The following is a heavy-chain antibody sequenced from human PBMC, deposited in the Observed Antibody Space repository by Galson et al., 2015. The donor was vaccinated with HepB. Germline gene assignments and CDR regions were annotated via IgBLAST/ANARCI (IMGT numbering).Heavy chain of an antibody. CDR1: GDTLTKLS. J-gene: IGHJ6*02. Sequence: SVTVSCKVSGDTLTKLSIYWVRQAPGKGLQWMARFDPEDGEIYAQKFQGRVTMTEDTPTDTAYMGLSSLRSEDTAVYYCATVAHSTIFGVVIDPVPSPDYGMDVWGQGTTVTVS. CDR3: ATVAHSTIFGVVIDPVPSPDYGMDV. V-gene: IGHV1-24*01. D-gene: IGHD3-3*01. CDR2: FDPEDGEI.